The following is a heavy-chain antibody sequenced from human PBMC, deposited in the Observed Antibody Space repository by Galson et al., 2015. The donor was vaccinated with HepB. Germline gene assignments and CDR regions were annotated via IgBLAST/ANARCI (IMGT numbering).Heavy chain of an antibody. V-gene: IGHV3-7*01. Sequence: PLRLYCAGSGFTFRSHWLSWVRQAPGKGLESVANINEDGSEKFYVASVKGRFTISRDNAKNSMYLQMNSRRAEDTAVYYCARDRAEAGGGDWFDPWGQGTLVTVSS. J-gene: IGHJ5*02. CDR3: ARDRAEAGGGDWFDP. D-gene: IGHD6-13*01. CDR2: INEDGSEK. CDR1: GFTFRSHW.